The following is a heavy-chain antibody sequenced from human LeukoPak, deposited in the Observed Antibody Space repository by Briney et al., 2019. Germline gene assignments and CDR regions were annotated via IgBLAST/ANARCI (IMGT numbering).Heavy chain of an antibody. CDR2: IIPILGIA. V-gene: IGHV1-69*04. CDR1: GGTFSSYA. Sequence: SVKVSCKAYGGTFSSYAISWVRQAPGQGLEWMGRIIPILGIANYAQKFQGRVTITADKSTSTAYMELSSLRSEDTAVYYCEVDYGSGVGYWGQGTLVTVSS. J-gene: IGHJ4*02. CDR3: EVDYGSGVGY. D-gene: IGHD3-10*01.